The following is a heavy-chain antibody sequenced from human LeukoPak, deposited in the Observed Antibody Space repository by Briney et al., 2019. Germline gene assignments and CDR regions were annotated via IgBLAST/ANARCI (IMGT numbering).Heavy chain of an antibody. V-gene: IGHV1-2*06. D-gene: IGHD1-7*01. CDR2: INPNSGGT. CDR1: GYTFTGYY. CDR3: ARAWNYNWGDWFDP. Sequence: GASVKVSCKASGYTFTGYYMHLVRQAPGQGLEWMRRINPNSGGTNYAQKFQGRVTMTRDTSISTAYMELSRLRSDDTAVYYCARAWNYNWGDWFDPWGQGTLVTVSS. J-gene: IGHJ5*02.